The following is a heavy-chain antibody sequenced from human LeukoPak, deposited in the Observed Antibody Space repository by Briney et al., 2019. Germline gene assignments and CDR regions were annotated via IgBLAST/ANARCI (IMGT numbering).Heavy chain of an antibody. J-gene: IGHJ4*02. Sequence: SVKVSCKASGGTFSSYAISWVRRAAGQGLEWMGRIIPIFGIANYAQKFQGRVTITADKSTSTAYMELSSLRSEDTAVYYCARDLSGMATPGYWGQGTLVTVSS. CDR1: GGTFSSYA. D-gene: IGHD5-24*01. V-gene: IGHV1-69*04. CDR3: ARDLSGMATPGY. CDR2: IIPIFGIA.